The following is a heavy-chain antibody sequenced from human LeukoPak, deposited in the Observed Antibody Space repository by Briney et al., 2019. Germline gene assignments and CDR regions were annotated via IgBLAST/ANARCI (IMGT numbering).Heavy chain of an antibody. V-gene: IGHV3-48*03. CDR3: ARERGGYCSSTSCYGGTRRFDY. Sequence: PGGSLRLSCAASGFTFRTYEMNWVRQAPGKGLEWVSYISSSGSTIYYADSVKGRFTISRDNAKNSLYLQMNSLRAEDTAVYYCARERGGYCSSTSCYGGTRRFDYWGQGTLVTVSS. J-gene: IGHJ4*02. D-gene: IGHD2-2*01. CDR2: ISSSGSTI. CDR1: GFTFRTYE.